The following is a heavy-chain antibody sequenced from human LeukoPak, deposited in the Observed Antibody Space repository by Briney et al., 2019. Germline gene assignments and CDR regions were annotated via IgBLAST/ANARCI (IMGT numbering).Heavy chain of an antibody. J-gene: IGHJ6*03. Sequence: SVNVSCKASGGTFSSYAISWVRQAPGQGLEWMGGIIPIFGTANYAQKFQGRVTITADESTSTAYMELSSLRSEDTAVYYCARGGAAGTIWVNYYYYYYMDVWGKGTTVTISS. CDR3: ARGGAAGTIWVNYYYYYYMDV. CDR2: IIPIFGTA. D-gene: IGHD6-13*01. CDR1: GGTFSSYA. V-gene: IGHV1-69*13.